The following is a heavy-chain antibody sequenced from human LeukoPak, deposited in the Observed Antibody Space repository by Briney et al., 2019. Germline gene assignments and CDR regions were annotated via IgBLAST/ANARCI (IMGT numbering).Heavy chain of an antibody. CDR2: IYYSGST. CDR3: ARPRNQHWYADAFDI. D-gene: IGHD6-13*01. CDR1: GGSISSSTHY. V-gene: IGHV4-39*01. Sequence: SETLSLTCTVSGGSISSSTHYWGWIRQPPGKGLEWIGSIYYSGSTFYNPSLKSRVTISVDTSKDQFSLNLSSVTAADTAVYYFARPRNQHWYADAFDIWGQGTVVTVSS. J-gene: IGHJ3*02.